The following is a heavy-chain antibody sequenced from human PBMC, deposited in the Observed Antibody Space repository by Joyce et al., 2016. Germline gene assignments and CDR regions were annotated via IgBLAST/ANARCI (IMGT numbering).Heavy chain of an antibody. CDR2: VFQSGIT. Sequence: QVQLQESGPGLVKPSETLSLTCAVSGYSISSGYYWGWFRQPPGKGLEWIGSVFQSGITYYKSSLTSRVTISVDKSKNQVSLKLSSVTAADTAVYFCARDGGKFGSTDYWGPGTLVTVSS. V-gene: IGHV4-38-2*02. D-gene: IGHD3-3*01. CDR3: ARDGGKFGSTDY. CDR1: GYSISSGYY. J-gene: IGHJ4*02.